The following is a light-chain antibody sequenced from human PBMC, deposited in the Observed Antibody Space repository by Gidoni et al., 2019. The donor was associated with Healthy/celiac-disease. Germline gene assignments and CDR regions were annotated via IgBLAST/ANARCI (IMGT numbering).Light chain of an antibody. V-gene: IGKV3-20*01. CDR1: QSVSSSY. CDR3: QQFGSSPPSWT. J-gene: IGKJ1*01. Sequence: LSLSPGERATLSCRASQSVSSSYLAWYQQKPGQAPRLLIYGASRRATGIPDRFSGSGSGTDFTLTISRLEPEDFAVYYCQQFGSSPPSWTFGQGTKVEIK. CDR2: GAS.